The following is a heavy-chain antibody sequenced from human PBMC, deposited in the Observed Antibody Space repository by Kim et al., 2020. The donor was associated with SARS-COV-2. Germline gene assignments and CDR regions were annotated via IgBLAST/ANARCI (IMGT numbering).Heavy chain of an antibody. V-gene: IGHV1-2*02. CDR3: ARVVIAVAGDAFDI. D-gene: IGHD6-19*01. Sequence: AQKFQGRVTMTRDTSISTACMELSRLRSDDTAVYYCARVVIAVAGDAFDIWGQGTMVTVSS. J-gene: IGHJ3*02.